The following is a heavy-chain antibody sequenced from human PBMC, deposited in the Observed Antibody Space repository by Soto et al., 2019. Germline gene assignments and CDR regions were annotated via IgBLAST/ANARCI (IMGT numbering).Heavy chain of an antibody. CDR3: ARHRYYDFWSGYLGWFDP. CDR2: IYYSGST. J-gene: IGHJ5*02. V-gene: IGHV4-39*01. D-gene: IGHD3-3*01. Sequence: SETLSLTCTVSGGSISSSSYYWCWIRHPPGKGLEWIGSIYYSGSTYYNPSLKSRVTISVDTSKNQFSLKLSSVTAADTAVYYCARHRYYDFWSGYLGWFDPWGQGTLVTVS. CDR1: GGSISSSSYY.